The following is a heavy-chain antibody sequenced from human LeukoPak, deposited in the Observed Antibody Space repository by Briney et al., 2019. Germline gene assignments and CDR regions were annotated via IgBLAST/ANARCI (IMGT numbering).Heavy chain of an antibody. CDR2: IYSSGST. J-gene: IGHJ6*03. CDR1: GGSISNY. D-gene: IGHD3-3*01. Sequence: SETLSLTCTVSGGSISNYWSWIRQPPGKGLEWIGYIYSSGSTNYNPSLKSRLTISVDASKNQFSLKLTSVTAADTAVYYCARYYDFWSGYYGYMDVWGKGTTVTVSS. V-gene: IGHV4-59*01. CDR3: ARYYDFWSGYYGYMDV.